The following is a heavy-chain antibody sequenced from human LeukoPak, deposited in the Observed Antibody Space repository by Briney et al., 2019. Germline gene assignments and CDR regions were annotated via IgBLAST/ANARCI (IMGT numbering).Heavy chain of an antibody. D-gene: IGHD6-19*01. CDR2: IYNTGST. V-gene: IGHV4-30-2*01. J-gene: IGHJ6*03. CDR3: ARDSSDSSGPRRWYMDV. CDR1: GGSISSGGYY. Sequence: SETLSLTCTVSGGSISSGGYYWSWIRQPPGKGLEWIGYIYNTGSTYYNPSLQSRVTISVDRSKNQFSLKLSSVTAADTAVYYCARDSSDSSGPRRWYMDVWGKGTTVTVSS.